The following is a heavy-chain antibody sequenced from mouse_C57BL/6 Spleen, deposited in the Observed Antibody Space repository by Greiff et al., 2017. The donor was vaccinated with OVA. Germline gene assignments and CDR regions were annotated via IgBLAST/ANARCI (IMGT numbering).Heavy chain of an antibody. CDR1: GFTFSDYG. CDR2: ISSGSSTI. D-gene: IGHD2-4*01. V-gene: IGHV5-17*01. J-gene: IGHJ3*01. Sequence: EVKLMESGGGLVKPGGSLKLSCAASGFTFSDYGMHWVRQAPEKGLEWVAYISSGSSTIYYADTVKGRFTISRDNAKNTLFLQMTSLRSEDTAMYYCARPGDYDEEDWFAYWGQGTLVTVSA. CDR3: ARPGDYDEEDWFAY.